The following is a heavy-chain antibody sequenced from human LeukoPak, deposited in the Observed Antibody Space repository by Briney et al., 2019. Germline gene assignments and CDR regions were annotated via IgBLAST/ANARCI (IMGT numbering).Heavy chain of an antibody. V-gene: IGHV1-69*13. Sequence: GASVKVSCKASGGTFSSYAISWVRQAPGQGLEWMGGIIPIFGTANYAQKFQGRVTITADESTSTAYMELSSLRSEDTAVYYCARDGPLDPGYRGSLIPWYFDLWGRGTLVTVSS. D-gene: IGHD3-10*01. CDR1: GGTFSSYA. CDR2: IIPIFGTA. CDR3: ARDGPLDPGYRGSLIPWYFDL. J-gene: IGHJ2*01.